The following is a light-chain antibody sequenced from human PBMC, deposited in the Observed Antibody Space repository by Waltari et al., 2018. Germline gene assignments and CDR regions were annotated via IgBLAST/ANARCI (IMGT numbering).Light chain of an antibody. CDR1: SSNIGAGYD. CDR2: VTS. V-gene: IGLV1-40*01. Sequence: QSVLTQPPSVSAAPGQRVTIPCTRSSSNIGAGYDVHWYQQIPATAPQLLIYVTSNRPSGVPDRFSGSKSGTSASLAITGLQAEDEADYYCQSYDSSLSDSVFGGGTKLTVL. J-gene: IGLJ2*01. CDR3: QSYDSSLSDSV.